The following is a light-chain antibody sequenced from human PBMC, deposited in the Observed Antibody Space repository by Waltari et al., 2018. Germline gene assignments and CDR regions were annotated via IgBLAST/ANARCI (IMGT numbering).Light chain of an antibody. CDR3: CSYAGRYTWV. V-gene: IGLV2-11*01. CDR1: SSDVGGYNY. CDR2: DVS. J-gene: IGLJ3*02. Sequence: QSALTQPRSVSGSPGQSVTISCTGTSSDVGGYNYVSWFQQHPGKAPKLMIHDVSKRPSGVPDRFSGSTSGNTASLTISGLQADDETDYYCCSYAGRYTWVFGGGTKLTVL.